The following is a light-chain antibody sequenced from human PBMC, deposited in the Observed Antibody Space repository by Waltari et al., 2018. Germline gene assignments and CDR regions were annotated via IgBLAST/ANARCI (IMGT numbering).Light chain of an antibody. CDR3: SSYTTSSTRV. CDR2: EVS. CDR1: SSDVGGYNY. Sequence: QSALTQPASVSGSPGQSITISCTGTSSDVGGYNYVSWYQQHPGKAPKRMIYEVSNRPSGVSIRFSGSKSGNTASLTISGLQADDVADYYCSSYTTSSTRVFGTGTKVTVL. V-gene: IGLV2-14*01. J-gene: IGLJ1*01.